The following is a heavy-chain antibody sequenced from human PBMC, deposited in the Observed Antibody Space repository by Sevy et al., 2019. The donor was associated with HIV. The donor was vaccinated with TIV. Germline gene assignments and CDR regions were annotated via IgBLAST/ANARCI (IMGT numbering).Heavy chain of an antibody. V-gene: IGHV3-21*01. D-gene: IGHD2-8*02. Sequence: GGSQRLSCAASGFTFSSYSMNWVRQAPGKGLEWVSSISSSSSYIYYADSVKGRLTISRDNAKNSLYLQMNSLRAEDTAVYYCARGYCTGGVCSYIGGDFDYWGQGTLVTVSS. J-gene: IGHJ4*02. CDR3: ARGYCTGGVCSYIGGDFDY. CDR1: GFTFSSYS. CDR2: ISSSSSYI.